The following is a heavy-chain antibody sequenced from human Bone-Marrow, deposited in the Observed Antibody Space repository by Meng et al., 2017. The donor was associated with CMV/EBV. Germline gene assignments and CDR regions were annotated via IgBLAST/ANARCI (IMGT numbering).Heavy chain of an antibody. D-gene: IGHD2-15*01. V-gene: IGHV5-51*01. CDR2: IYPGDSDT. CDR1: YW. J-gene: IGHJ4*02. CDR3: AVVPTASTDY. Sequence: YWSWIRQPPGKGLEWMGIIYPGDSDTRYSPSFQGQVTISADKSISTAYLQWSSLKASDTAMYYCAVVPTASTDYWGQGTLVTVSS.